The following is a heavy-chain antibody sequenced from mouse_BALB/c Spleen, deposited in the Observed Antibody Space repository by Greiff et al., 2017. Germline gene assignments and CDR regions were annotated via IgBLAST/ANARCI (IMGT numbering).Heavy chain of an antibody. V-gene: IGHV5-4*02. Sequence: EVMLVESGGVLVKPGGSLKLSCAASGFTFSDYYMYWVRQTPEKRLEWVATISDGGSYTYYPDSVKGRFTISRDNAKNNLYLQMSSLKSEDTAMYYCARADFDYWGQGTTLTVSS. CDR3: ARADFDY. CDR2: ISDGGSYT. J-gene: IGHJ2*01. CDR1: GFTFSDYY.